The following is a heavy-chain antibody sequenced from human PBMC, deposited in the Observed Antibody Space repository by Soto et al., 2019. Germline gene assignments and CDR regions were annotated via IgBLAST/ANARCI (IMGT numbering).Heavy chain of an antibody. D-gene: IGHD2-2*01. CDR1: GFTFSDYY. Sequence: QVQLVESGGGLVKPGGSLRLSCAASGFTFSDYYMSWIRQAPGKGLEWVSYISSSSSYTNYADSVKGRFTISRDNAKNSLYLQMNSLRAEDTAVYYCLVLGCSSTSCYRALPHWGQGTLVTVSS. V-gene: IGHV3-11*06. J-gene: IGHJ4*02. CDR3: LVLGCSSTSCYRALPH. CDR2: ISSSSSYT.